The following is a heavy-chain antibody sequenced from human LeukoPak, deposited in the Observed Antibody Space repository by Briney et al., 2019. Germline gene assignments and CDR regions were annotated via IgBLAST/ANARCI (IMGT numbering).Heavy chain of an antibody. D-gene: IGHD5-12*01. J-gene: IGHJ4*02. CDR3: AKDWSGYDYYGQYYFDY. Sequence: GGSLRLSCAASGFTFSSYSMNWVRQAPGKGLEWVAVIGNDGQAKYYADSVRGRFTISRDNSENTLYLQMDSLTADDTALYYCAKDWSGYDYYGQYYFDYWGQGTLVTVSS. CDR1: GFTFSSYS. CDR2: IGNDGQAK. V-gene: IGHV3-30*18.